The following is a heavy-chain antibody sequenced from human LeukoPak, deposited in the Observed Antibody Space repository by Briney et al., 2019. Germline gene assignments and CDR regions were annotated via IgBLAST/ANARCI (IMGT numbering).Heavy chain of an antibody. CDR1: GFTFSSYA. Sequence: GGSLRLSCAASGFTFSSYAMSWVRQAPGKGLEWVSAISGSSGSTYYADSVKGRFTISRDNSKNTLYLQMNSLRAEDTAVYYCANVIDYDILTGYYSPFDYWGQGTLVTVSS. J-gene: IGHJ4*02. CDR2: ISGSSGST. D-gene: IGHD3-9*01. CDR3: ANVIDYDILTGYYSPFDY. V-gene: IGHV3-23*01.